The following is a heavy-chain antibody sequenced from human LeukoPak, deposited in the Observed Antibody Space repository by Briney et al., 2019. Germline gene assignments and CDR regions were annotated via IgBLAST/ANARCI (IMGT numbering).Heavy chain of an antibody. CDR2: IRYDGSDK. CDR1: GFTFSSYG. CDR3: AKDGPPYSSGWYCDY. D-gene: IGHD6-19*01. V-gene: IGHV3-30*02. Sequence: GGSLRLSCAASGFTFSSYGMHWVRQAPGKGLEWVAFIRYDGSDKYYGDSVKGRFTISRDNSKNTQYLQMNSLRAEDTAVYYCAKDGPPYSSGWYCDYWGQGTLVTVSS. J-gene: IGHJ4*02.